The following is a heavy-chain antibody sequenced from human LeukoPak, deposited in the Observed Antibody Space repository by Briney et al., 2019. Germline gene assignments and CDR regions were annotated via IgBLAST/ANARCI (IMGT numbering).Heavy chain of an antibody. Sequence: PGGSLRLSCAASGFTFSSYWMSWVRQAPGEGLEWVANIKQDGSEKYYVDSVKGRFTISRDNAKNTVYLQMNSLRAEDTAVYYCARVLSGSWDWFDPWGQGTLVTVSS. V-gene: IGHV3-7*01. D-gene: IGHD3-22*01. J-gene: IGHJ5*02. CDR3: ARVLSGSWDWFDP. CDR2: IKQDGSEK. CDR1: GFTFSSYW.